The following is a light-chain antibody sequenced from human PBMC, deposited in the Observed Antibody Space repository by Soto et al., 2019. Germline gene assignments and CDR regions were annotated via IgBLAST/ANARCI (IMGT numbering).Light chain of an antibody. Sequence: QSALTQPPSASGSPGQSVTISCIGTSSEVGGYNYVSWYQQHPGKAPKLMIYEVSKRPSGVPDRFSGSKSRNPASLTVSGLQDEDEADYYCSSYAASNNLGGVGGGTKLTVL. V-gene: IGLV2-8*01. CDR2: EVS. CDR3: SSYAASNNLGG. J-gene: IGLJ2*01. CDR1: SSEVGGYNY.